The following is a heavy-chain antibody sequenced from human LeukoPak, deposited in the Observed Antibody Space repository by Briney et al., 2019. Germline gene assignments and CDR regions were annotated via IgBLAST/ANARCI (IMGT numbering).Heavy chain of an antibody. CDR2: INPSGGST. V-gene: IGHV1-46*01. D-gene: IGHD6-13*01. CDR3: ARRGIAAATHDY. CDR1: GYTFTSYY. J-gene: IGHJ4*02. Sequence: ASVNVSCKASGYTFTSYYMHWVRQAPGQGLEWMGIINPSGGSTSYAQKFQGRVTMTRDTSTSTVYMELSSLRSEDTAVYYCARRGIAAATHDYWGQGTLVTVSS.